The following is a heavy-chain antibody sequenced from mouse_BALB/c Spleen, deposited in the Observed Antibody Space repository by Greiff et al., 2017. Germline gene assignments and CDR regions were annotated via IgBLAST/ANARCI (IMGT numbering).Heavy chain of an antibody. D-gene: IGHD1-1*01. Sequence: EVQGVESGGGLVKPGGSLKLSCAASGFTFSSYAMSWVRQSPEKRLEWVAEISSGGSYTYYPDTVTGRFTISRDNAKNTLYLEMSSLRSEDTAMYYCARVSTGYYAMDYWGQGTSVTVSS. V-gene: IGHV5-9-4*01. CDR2: ISSGGSYT. J-gene: IGHJ4*01. CDR3: ARVSTGYYAMDY. CDR1: GFTFSSYA.